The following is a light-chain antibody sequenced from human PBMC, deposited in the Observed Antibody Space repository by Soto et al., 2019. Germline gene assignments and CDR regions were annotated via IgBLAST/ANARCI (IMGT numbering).Light chain of an antibody. V-gene: IGKV3-11*01. CDR1: QIVSSS. Sequence: EIVLTQSPAPLSLSQGERATLSCRASQIVSSSLAWYQQKPGQAPRLLIYDASNRATGIPARFSGSGSGTDFTLTISSLEPEDFAVYYCQQRSNWPPTWTFGQGTKVEIK. CDR2: DAS. J-gene: IGKJ1*01. CDR3: QQRSNWPPTWT.